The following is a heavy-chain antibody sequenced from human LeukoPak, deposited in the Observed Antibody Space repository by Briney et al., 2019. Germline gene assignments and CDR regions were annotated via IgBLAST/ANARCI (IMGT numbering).Heavy chain of an antibody. D-gene: IGHD3-10*01. CDR1: GFIFSSHA. Sequence: GGSLRLSCEASGFIFSSHAMNWVRQAPGKGLEWVSVISGSGGITYYADSVKGRFTVSRDNSKSTLFLQMSSLRAEDTAVYYCAKGSYGSGNYHGFDSWGQGTLVTVSS. J-gene: IGHJ4*02. CDR3: AKGSYGSGNYHGFDS. CDR2: ISGSGGIT. V-gene: IGHV3-23*01.